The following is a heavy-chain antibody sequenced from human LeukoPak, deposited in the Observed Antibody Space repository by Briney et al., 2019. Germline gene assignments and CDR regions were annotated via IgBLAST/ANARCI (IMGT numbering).Heavy chain of an antibody. Sequence: ASVRVSCKASGYTFTSYDINWVRQATGQGLEWMGWMNPNSGNTGYAQKFQGRVTMTRNTSISTAYMELSSLRSEDTAVYHCARGARGYCSGGSCLYDYWGQGTLVTVSS. CDR2: MNPNSGNT. CDR3: ARGARGYCSGGSCLYDY. V-gene: IGHV1-8*01. D-gene: IGHD2-15*01. J-gene: IGHJ4*02. CDR1: GYTFTSYD.